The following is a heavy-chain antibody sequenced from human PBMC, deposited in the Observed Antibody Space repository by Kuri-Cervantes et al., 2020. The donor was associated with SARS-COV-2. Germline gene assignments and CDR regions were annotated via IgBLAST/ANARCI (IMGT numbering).Heavy chain of an antibody. V-gene: IGHV3-11*01. CDR3: AKVSGSSWPLDFDY. CDR1: GFSFSDFY. D-gene: IGHD6-13*01. Sequence: GESLKISCAASGFSFSDFYMSWIRQAPGKGLERASYISGTGTTIFYADSVKGRFTISRDNSKNTLYLQMNSLRAEDTAVYYCAKVSGSSWPLDFDYWGQGTLVTVSS. CDR2: ISGTGTTI. J-gene: IGHJ4*02.